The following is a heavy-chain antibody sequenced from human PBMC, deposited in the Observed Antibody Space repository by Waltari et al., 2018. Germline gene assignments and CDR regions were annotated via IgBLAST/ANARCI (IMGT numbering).Heavy chain of an antibody. CDR3: ARQQAPYDILTGSNFDY. CDR2: INAGNGNT. J-gene: IGHJ4*02. D-gene: IGHD3-9*01. CDR1: GYTFTSYA. V-gene: IGHV1-3*01. Sequence: QVQLVQSGAEVKKPGASVKVSCQASGYTFTSYAMHWVRQAPGQRLEWMGWINAGNGNTKYSQKFQGRVTITRDTSASTAYMELSSLRSEDTAVYYCARQQAPYDILTGSNFDYWGQGTLVTVSS.